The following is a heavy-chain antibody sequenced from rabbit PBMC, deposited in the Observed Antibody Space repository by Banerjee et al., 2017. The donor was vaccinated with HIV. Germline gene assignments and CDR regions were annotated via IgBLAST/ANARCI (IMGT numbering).Heavy chain of an antibody. CDR1: GFSFSSSYY. V-gene: IGHV1S45*01. J-gene: IGHJ4*01. Sequence: QEQLVESGGGLVQPEGSLTLTCTASGFSFSSSYYMCWVRQAPGKGLEWIGCIYIGSGITYYASWAKGRFTISKTSSTTVTLQMTSLTAADTATYFCARDDFAVSYIYTIYAFSLWGQGTLVTVS. CDR3: ARDDFAVSYIYTIYAFSL. CDR2: IYIGSGIT. D-gene: IGHD4-2*01.